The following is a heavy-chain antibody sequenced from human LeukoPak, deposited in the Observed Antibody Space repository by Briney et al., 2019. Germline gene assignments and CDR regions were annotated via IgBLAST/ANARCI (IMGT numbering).Heavy chain of an antibody. Sequence: GASVKVSCKASGYTFTSYDINWVRQATGQGLEWMGWINPNSGGTNYAQKFQGRVTMTRDTSISTAYMELSRLRSDDTAVYYCARDGLWFGDNYYYYYMDVWGKGTTVTISS. CDR1: GYTFTSYD. V-gene: IGHV1-2*02. CDR2: INPNSGGT. J-gene: IGHJ6*03. D-gene: IGHD3-10*01. CDR3: ARDGLWFGDNYYYYYMDV.